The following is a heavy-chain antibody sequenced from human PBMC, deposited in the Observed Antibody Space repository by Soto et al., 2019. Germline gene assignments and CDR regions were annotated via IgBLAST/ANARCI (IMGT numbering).Heavy chain of an antibody. CDR1: GFTFSSYA. J-gene: IGHJ4*02. Sequence: QVQLVESGGGVVQPGRSLRLSCAASGFTFSSYAMHWVRQAPGKGLEWVAVISYDGSNKYYADSVKGRFTISRDNSKNTLYLKMNSLRAEDTAVYYCARAYDSSGYYLSYWGQGTLVTVSS. CDR2: ISYDGSNK. CDR3: ARAYDSSGYYLSY. D-gene: IGHD3-22*01. V-gene: IGHV3-30-3*01.